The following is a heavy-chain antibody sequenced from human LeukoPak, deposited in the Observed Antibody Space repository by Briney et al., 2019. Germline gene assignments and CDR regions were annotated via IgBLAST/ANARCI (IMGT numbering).Heavy chain of an antibody. V-gene: IGHV3-23*01. CDR3: ARDGDWVGGTIDY. CDR1: GFTFSSYA. J-gene: IGHJ4*02. D-gene: IGHD1-26*01. Sequence: GGSLRLSCAASGFTFSSYAMSWVRQAPGKGLEWVSAISGSGGSTYYADSVKGRFTISRDNSKNTLYLQMNSLRAEDTAVYYCARDGDWVGGTIDYWGQGTLVTVSS. CDR2: ISGSGGST.